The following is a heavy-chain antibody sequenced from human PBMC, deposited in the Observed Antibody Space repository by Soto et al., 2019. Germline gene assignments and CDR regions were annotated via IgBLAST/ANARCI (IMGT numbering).Heavy chain of an antibody. J-gene: IGHJ4*02. CDR2: IKWRGDSL. CDR1: GFTFDDYA. Sequence: EVQLVESGGGSVQPGKSLRLSCAASGFTFDDYAMHWVRQAPGKGLEWVSGIKWRGDSLGYADSVKGRFAISRDNAKNSLYLQMNSLRDEDTAFYYCGKDITPVAEYYFHYWGQGALVTVSS. V-gene: IGHV3-9*01. CDR3: GKDITPVAEYYFHY.